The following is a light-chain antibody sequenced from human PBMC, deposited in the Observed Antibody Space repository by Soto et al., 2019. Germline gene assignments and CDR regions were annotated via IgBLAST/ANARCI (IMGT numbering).Light chain of an antibody. Sequence: QSVLTQPPSASGSPGQSVAISCTGTSSDVGGYNYVSWYQQHPGKAPKLMIYEVNKRPSGVPDRFSGSKSGNTASLTVSGLQAEDEADYYCSSYAGSSNVFGTETKVIV. CDR3: SSYAGSSNV. CDR2: EVN. J-gene: IGLJ1*01. CDR1: SSDVGGYNY. V-gene: IGLV2-8*01.